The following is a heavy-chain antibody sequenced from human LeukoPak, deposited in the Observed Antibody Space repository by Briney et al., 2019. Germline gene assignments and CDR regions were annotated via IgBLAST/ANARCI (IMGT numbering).Heavy chain of an antibody. CDR1: GGSISSSSYY. V-gene: IGHV4-39*07. CDR2: IYYSGST. J-gene: IGHJ2*01. D-gene: IGHD6-19*01. CDR3: ARDSSGWWYFDL. Sequence: SETLSLTCTVSGGSISSSSYYWGWIRQPPGKGLEWIGSIYYSGSTYYNPSLKSRVTISVDTSKNQFSLKLSSVTAADTAVYYCARDSSGWWYFDLWGRGTLLTVSS.